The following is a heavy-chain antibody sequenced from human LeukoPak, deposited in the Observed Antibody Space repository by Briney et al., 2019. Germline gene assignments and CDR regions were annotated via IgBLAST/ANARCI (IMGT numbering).Heavy chain of an antibody. CDR2: ISWNRGSI. D-gene: IGHD6-13*01. J-gene: IGHJ3*02. CDR3: AKSWYSWNAFDI. V-gene: IGHV3-9*01. CDR1: GFTLDDYV. Sequence: GGSLKLSCAASGFTLDDYVMHWVRQAPGKGLEWVSGISWNRGSIGYADSMKGRFTISRDNAKNSLYLQMNSLRAEDTALYYCAKSWYSWNAFDIWGQGTMVTVSS.